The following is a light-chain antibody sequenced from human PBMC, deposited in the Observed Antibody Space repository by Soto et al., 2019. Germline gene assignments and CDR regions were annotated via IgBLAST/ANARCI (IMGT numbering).Light chain of an antibody. CDR3: NSYTTTHSWV. CDR1: SSDVGGYNY. V-gene: IGLV2-14*01. J-gene: IGLJ3*02. Sequence: QSALTQPASVSGSPGQSITISCTGTSSDVGGYNYVSWYQQHPGKAPKLIIYEVTNRPSGGSNRFSGSKSGNTASLTISGLQAEDEADYYCNSYTTTHSWVFGGGTKLTVL. CDR2: EVT.